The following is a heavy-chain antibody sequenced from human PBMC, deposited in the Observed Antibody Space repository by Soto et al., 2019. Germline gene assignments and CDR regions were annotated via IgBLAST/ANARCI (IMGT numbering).Heavy chain of an antibody. J-gene: IGHJ4*02. CDR3: ATSGSSGWDFDY. CDR1: GFVFSSYS. Sequence: EVQLVESGGGLIQPGGSLRLSCATSGFVFSSYSMNWARQAPGKGLVWVSYISGSRSRSGYSIYYADSVKSRFTISRDNAKNSLYLQMNSLRDEDTAVYYCATSGSSGWDFDYWGQGTLVTVSS. D-gene: IGHD6-19*01. CDR2: ISGSRSRSGYSI. V-gene: IGHV3-48*02.